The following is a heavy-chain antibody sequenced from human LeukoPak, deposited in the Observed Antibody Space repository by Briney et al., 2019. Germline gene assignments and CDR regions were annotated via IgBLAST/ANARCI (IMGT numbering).Heavy chain of an antibody. CDR1: GFTFSNHA. D-gene: IGHD2-15*01. Sequence: GGSLRLSCAASGFTFSNHAMNWVRQAPGKGLEWVSIISGSGTVTYYADSVKGRFTISRDNSKNTLYLQMNSLRAEDTAVYYCAKTSVGEGRIIGSGYFDNWGQGTLVTVSS. J-gene: IGHJ4*02. CDR3: AKTSVGEGRIIGSGYFDN. V-gene: IGHV3-23*01. CDR2: ISGSGTVT.